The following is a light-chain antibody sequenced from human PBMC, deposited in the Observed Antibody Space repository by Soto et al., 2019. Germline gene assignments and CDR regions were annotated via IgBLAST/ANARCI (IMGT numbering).Light chain of an antibody. CDR1: QSINSD. Sequence: EIVMTQSPATLSVSPGERATLSCRASQSINSDLAWYQQKPGQAPRLLIYGASTRATGVPARFSGSGSGTEFTLTISSLQSEDFAVYYCQQYNNWPLYTFGQGTKLESK. V-gene: IGKV3-15*01. CDR3: QQYNNWPLYT. CDR2: GAS. J-gene: IGKJ2*01.